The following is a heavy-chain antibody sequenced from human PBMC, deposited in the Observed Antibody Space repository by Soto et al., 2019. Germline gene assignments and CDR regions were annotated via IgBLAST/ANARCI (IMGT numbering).Heavy chain of an antibody. CDR3: ARGNYGGNSHHFDY. CDR2: IIPIFGTA. D-gene: IGHD4-17*01. CDR1: GGTFXSYX. V-gene: IGHV1-69*01. J-gene: IGHJ4*02. Sequence: QVQLVQSGAEVXXXXXXXKVSCKASGGTFXSYXISWVRQAPGQGLXWMGGIIPIFGTANYAQKFQGRVTITADESTSTAYMELSSLRSEDTAVYYCARGNYGGNSHHFDYWGQGTLVTVSS.